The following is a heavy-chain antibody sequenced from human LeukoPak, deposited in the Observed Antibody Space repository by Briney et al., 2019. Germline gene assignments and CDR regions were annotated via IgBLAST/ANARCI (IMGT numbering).Heavy chain of an antibody. CDR1: GYTFTGYY. D-gene: IGHD1-26*01. V-gene: IGHV1-2*06. CDR2: INPNSGGT. CDR3: ARRATRFRELLYYFDY. Sequence: ASVKVSCKASGYTFTGYYMHWVRQAPGQGLEWMGRINPNSGGTDYAQKFQARVTMTRDTAISTAYMELSRLRSDDTAVYYCARRATRFRELLYYFDYWGQGTLVTVSS. J-gene: IGHJ4*02.